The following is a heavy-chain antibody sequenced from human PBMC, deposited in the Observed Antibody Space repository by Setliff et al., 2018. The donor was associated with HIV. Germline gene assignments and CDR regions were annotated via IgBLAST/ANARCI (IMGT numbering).Heavy chain of an antibody. V-gene: IGHV3-30*04. CDR3: AKKGYGSGRSDVLDI. CDR2: ISEDSSTI. J-gene: IGHJ3*02. CDR1: GITFSNDV. Sequence: AASGITFSNDVLHWVRQAPGKGLEWVAVISEDSSTIFYVDSVKGRFTISRDNSENTLYLQMNSLRPEDTAVYYCAKKGYGSGRSDVLDIWGQGTLVTVSS. D-gene: IGHD6-19*01.